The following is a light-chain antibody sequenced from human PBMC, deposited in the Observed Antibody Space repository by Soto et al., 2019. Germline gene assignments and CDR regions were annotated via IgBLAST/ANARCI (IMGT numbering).Light chain of an antibody. CDR1: QSISSY. J-gene: IGKJ4*01. CDR2: AAS. Sequence: DIQMTQSPSPLSASVGDRVTITCRASQSISSYLNWYQHKPGKAPKLLIYAASSFQSGVPSRFSGSESGTDFTLTISSLQPEDFATYYCQQTYSAPLTLGGGTKVDIK. V-gene: IGKV1-39*01. CDR3: QQTYSAPLT.